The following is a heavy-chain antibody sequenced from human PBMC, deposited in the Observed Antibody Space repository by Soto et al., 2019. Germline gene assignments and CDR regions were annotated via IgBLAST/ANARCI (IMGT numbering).Heavy chain of an antibody. V-gene: IGHV3-30*04. CDR2: VSYDGSNK. CDR3: AKDTYYYDRSGYYTYDH. CDR1: EFTFSHYA. Sequence: PGGSLRLSCCASEFTFSHYAMHWVRQAPGKGLEWVVSVSYDGSNKHYADSVKGRFTISRDNSRNTLDLQMNSLRAEDTAVYYCAKDTYYYDRSGYYTYDHWGQGTQVTVSS. D-gene: IGHD3-22*01. J-gene: IGHJ4*02.